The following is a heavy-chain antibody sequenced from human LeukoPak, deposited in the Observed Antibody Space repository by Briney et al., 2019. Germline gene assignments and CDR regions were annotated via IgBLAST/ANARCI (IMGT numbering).Heavy chain of an antibody. CDR3: ARNWFDP. Sequence: RPGGSLRLSCAASGFTVSSDYMSWVRQAPGKGLEWVSVIYSGGSTYYADSVKGRFTISRDKSENTVYLQMNSLRFEDTAMYYCARNWFDPWGQGTLVTVSS. CDR2: IYSGGST. V-gene: IGHV3-53*05. CDR1: GFTVSSDY. J-gene: IGHJ5*02.